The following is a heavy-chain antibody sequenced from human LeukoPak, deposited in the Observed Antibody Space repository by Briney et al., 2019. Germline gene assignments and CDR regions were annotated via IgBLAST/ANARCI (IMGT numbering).Heavy chain of an antibody. J-gene: IGHJ4*02. V-gene: IGHV3-30-3*01. CDR2: ISYDGSNK. CDR1: GFTFSSYA. Sequence: PGGSLRLSCAASGFTFSSYAMPWVRQAPGKGLEWVAVISYDGSNKYYADSVKGRFTISRDNSKNTLYLQMNSLRAEDTAVYYCARDLSGGYTYDYWGQGTLVTVSS. D-gene: IGHD6-25*01. CDR3: ARDLSGGYTYDY.